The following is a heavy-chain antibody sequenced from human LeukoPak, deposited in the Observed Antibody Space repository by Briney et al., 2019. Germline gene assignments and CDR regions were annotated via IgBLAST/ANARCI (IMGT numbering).Heavy chain of an antibody. D-gene: IGHD1-26*01. V-gene: IGHV4-39*07. CDR1: GGSISSSSYY. CDR2: IYYSGST. J-gene: IGHJ1*01. CDR3: ARGEGGLTVAEYFQH. Sequence: SETLSLTCTVSGGSISSSSYYWGWIRQPPGKGLEWIGSIYYSGSTYYNPSLNSRVTISVDTSKNQFSLKLSSVTAADTAVYYCARGEGGLTVAEYFQHWGQGTLVTVSS.